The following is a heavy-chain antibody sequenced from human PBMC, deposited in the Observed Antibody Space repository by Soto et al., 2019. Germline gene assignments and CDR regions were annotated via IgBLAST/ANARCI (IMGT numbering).Heavy chain of an antibody. CDR2: ISSSSSYI. D-gene: IGHD6-6*01. V-gene: IGHV3-21*01. CDR1: GFTFSSYS. Sequence: EVQLVESGGGLVKPGGSLRLSCAASGFTFSSYSMNWVRQAPGKGLEWVSSISSSSSYIYYADSVKGRFTISRDNAKNSLYLQMNSLRAEDTAVYYCARGSRAARMNYYYYYMDVWGKGTTVTVSS. J-gene: IGHJ6*03. CDR3: ARGSRAARMNYYYYYMDV.